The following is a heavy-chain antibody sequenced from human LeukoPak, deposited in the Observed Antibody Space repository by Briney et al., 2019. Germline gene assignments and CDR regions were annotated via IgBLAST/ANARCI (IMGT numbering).Heavy chain of an antibody. CDR1: GFTFSSYS. J-gene: IGHJ5*02. V-gene: IGHV3-21*01. Sequence: GGSLRLSCAASGFTFSSYSMNWVRQAPGRGLEWVSSISSSSSYIYYAGSVKGRFTISRDNAKNSLYLQMNSLRAEDTAVYYCARDEREDDYVWGSYRFPFDPWGQGTLVTVSS. CDR3: ARDEREDDYVWGSYRFPFDP. D-gene: IGHD3-16*02. CDR2: ISSSSSYI.